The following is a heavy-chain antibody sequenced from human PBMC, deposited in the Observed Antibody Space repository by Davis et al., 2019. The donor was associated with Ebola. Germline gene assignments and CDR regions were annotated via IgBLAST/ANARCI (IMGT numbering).Heavy chain of an antibody. D-gene: IGHD2-21*01. Sequence: PGGSLRLSCAASGFTFPNYNMNWVRQAPGKGLEWVSSIGTSSSYIYYADSVKGRFTISRDNAKNSLYLQMNSLRVEDTAIYYCTTYRVSGYWGQGTPVTVSS. V-gene: IGHV3-21*04. CDR3: TTYRVSGY. J-gene: IGHJ4*02. CDR2: IGTSSSYI. CDR1: GFTFPNYN.